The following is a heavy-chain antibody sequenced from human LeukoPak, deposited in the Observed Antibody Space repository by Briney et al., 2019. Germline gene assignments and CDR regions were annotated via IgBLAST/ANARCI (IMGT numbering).Heavy chain of an antibody. D-gene: IGHD1-26*01. CDR3: AKDSPVATW. CDR1: GFTFSSPA. Sequence: GGSPRLSCVASGFTFSSPAMSWVRQTPGKGLEWVSSITPSGDGTYYAASVKGRFTISRDNSKNTMYLQMDSLRADDTAKYYCAKDSPVATWWGQGTLVTVSS. V-gene: IGHV3-23*01. CDR2: ITPSGDGT. J-gene: IGHJ4*02.